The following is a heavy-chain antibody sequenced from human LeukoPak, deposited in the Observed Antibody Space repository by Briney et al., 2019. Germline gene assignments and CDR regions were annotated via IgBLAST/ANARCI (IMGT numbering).Heavy chain of an antibody. CDR3: ARHTSTYLDQ. CDR1: GYTFTSYG. Sequence: AAVKVSCKASGYTFTSYGISGVRQAPGQGLEWMGWISAYNGNTNYAQKLQDRVTMTTDTSTSTAYMELRSLRSDDTAVYFCARHTSTYLDQWGQGALVTVSS. J-gene: IGHJ4*02. CDR2: ISAYNGNT. D-gene: IGHD2-2*01. V-gene: IGHV1-18*01.